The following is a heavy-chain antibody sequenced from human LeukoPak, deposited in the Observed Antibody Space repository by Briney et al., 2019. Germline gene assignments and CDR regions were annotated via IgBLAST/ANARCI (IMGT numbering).Heavy chain of an antibody. D-gene: IGHD4-17*01. CDR3: ARRYDYGDLNWFDP. Sequence: PSETLSLTCAVSGYSISSGYYWGWIRQPPGKGLEWIGSIYHSGSTYYNPSLKSRVTISVDTSKNQFSLKLSSVTAADTAVYYCARRYDYGDLNWFDPWGQGTPVTVSS. V-gene: IGHV4-38-2*01. J-gene: IGHJ5*02. CDR1: GYSISSGYY. CDR2: IYHSGST.